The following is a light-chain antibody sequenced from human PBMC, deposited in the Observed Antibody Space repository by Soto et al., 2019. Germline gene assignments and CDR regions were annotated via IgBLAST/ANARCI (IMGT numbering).Light chain of an antibody. V-gene: IGLV2-8*01. J-gene: IGLJ3*02. CDR2: EAS. CDR3: TSYVGSNIWV. CDR1: SSDVGAYKY. Sequence: QSALTQPPSASGSPGQSVTISCTGTSSDVGAYKYVSWYQQYPGKAPKIMIYEASKRPSGVPDRFSGSKSGNTAALTVSGLQAEDEADYYCTSYVGSNIWVFGGGTKLTVL.